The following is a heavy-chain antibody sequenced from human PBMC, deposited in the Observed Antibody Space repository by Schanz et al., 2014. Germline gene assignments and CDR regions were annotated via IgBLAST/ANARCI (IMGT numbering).Heavy chain of an antibody. D-gene: IGHD3-22*01. J-gene: IGHJ4*02. V-gene: IGHV3-48*04. CDR1: GFTFSGYG. Sequence: EVQLVESGGGVVRPGGSLRLSCVTSGFTFSGYGMHWARQAPGKGLEWVSYISSSSGTIYYADSVKGRFTISRDNAKNSLYLQMNSLRAEDTAVYYCAKDGRLPYYGTGSDFDYWGQGTLVAVSS. CDR2: ISSSSGTI. CDR3: AKDGRLPYYGTGSDFDY.